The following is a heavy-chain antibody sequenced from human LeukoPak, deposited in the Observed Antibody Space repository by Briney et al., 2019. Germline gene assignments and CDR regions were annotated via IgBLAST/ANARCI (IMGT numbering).Heavy chain of an antibody. CDR3: TPIVATISMHDFDY. D-gene: IGHD5-12*01. J-gene: IGHJ4*02. CDR1: GFTFSNAW. Sequence: GGSLRLFCSASGFTFSNAWMSWLRQAPGKGLECVGRIKSKTDRGPTDYAAPVHGRFTISRDDSKNTLYLQMNSLKTEDTAVYYCTPIVATISMHDFDYWGQGTLVTVSS. CDR2: IKSKTDRGPT. V-gene: IGHV3-15*01.